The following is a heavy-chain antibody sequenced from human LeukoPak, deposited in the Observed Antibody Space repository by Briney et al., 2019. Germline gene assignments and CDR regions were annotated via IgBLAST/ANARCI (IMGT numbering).Heavy chain of an antibody. CDR2: ISPYNGNT. V-gene: IGHV1-18*04. CDR1: GYTFIGYY. J-gene: IGHJ4*02. D-gene: IGHD6-19*01. CDR3: ARAGSGSGWYFDY. Sequence: ASVKVSCKASGYTFIGYYLHWVRQAPGQGLEWMGWISPYNGNTRYVQKLQGRVTMTTDTSTSTAYMELRSLRFDDTAVYYCARAGSGSGWYFDYWGQGTLVTVSS.